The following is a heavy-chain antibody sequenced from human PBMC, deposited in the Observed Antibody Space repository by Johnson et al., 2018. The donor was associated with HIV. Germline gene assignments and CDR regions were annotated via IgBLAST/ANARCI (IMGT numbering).Heavy chain of an antibody. Sequence: VQLVESGGVVVQPGGSLRLSCAASGFTFSNYWMTWVRQAPGQGLEWVANIKQDGSDKYYVDSVKGRFTISRDNAKNSLYLQMNSLRAEATALYYCARDPLYGDSAEDAFDIWGQGTMVTVSS. CDR2: IKQDGSDK. CDR1: GFTFSNYW. J-gene: IGHJ3*02. D-gene: IGHD4-17*01. V-gene: IGHV3-7*03. CDR3: ARDPLYGDSAEDAFDI.